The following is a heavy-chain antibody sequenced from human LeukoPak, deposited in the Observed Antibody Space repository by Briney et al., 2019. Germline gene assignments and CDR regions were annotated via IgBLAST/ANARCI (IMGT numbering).Heavy chain of an antibody. CDR3: ARDEYGDYAY. CDR2: ISSSGSNI. J-gene: IGHJ4*02. V-gene: IGHV3-48*03. D-gene: IGHD4-17*01. CDR1: GFTFSSYE. Sequence: GGSLRLSCAASGFTFSSYEMNGVRQAPGKGLEGVSYISSSGSNIYYADSVKGRFTISRDNAKNSLYLQMNSLRAEDTAVYYCARDEYGDYAYWGQATLVTVSS.